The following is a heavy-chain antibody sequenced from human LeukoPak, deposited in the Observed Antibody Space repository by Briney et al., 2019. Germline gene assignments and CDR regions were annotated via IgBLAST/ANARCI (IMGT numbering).Heavy chain of an antibody. CDR1: GYTFTGYY. D-gene: IGHD2-2*01. Sequence: ASVKVSCKASGYTFTGYYMHWVRQAPGQGLEWMGWINPNSGGTNYAQKFQGRVTMIRDTSISTAYMELSRLRSDDTAVYYCARVVSAPAAKTSYYFDYWGQGTLVTVSS. CDR3: ARVVSAPAAKTSYYFDY. CDR2: INPNSGGT. V-gene: IGHV1-2*02. J-gene: IGHJ4*02.